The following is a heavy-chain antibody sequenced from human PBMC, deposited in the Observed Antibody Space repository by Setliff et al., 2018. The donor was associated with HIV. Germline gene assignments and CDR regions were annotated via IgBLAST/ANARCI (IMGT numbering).Heavy chain of an antibody. V-gene: IGHV4-59*08. D-gene: IGHD3-22*01. CDR2: VSYSGST. CDR3: ARHGHFYDSSSSDAVDI. CDR1: GGSISTYY. Sequence: PSETLSLTCNVSGGSISTYYWSWIRQPPGKGLEWLGYVSYSGSTNFNPSLESRLAMSVDMSKNHFSLKLRSVTAADTAVYYCARHGHFYDSSSSDAVDIWGHGTMVTVSS. J-gene: IGHJ3*02.